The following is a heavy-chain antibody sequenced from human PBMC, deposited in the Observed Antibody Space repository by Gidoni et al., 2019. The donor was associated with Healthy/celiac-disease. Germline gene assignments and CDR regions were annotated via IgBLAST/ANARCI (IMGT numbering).Heavy chain of an antibody. CDR3: ATDATSIAAAARYGMDV. J-gene: IGHJ6*02. D-gene: IGHD6-13*01. Sequence: QVQLVQSGAEVKKPGASVQVSCKASGYTFPGYYMHWVRQAPGQGLEWMGRINPNSGGTNYAQKFQGRVTMTRDTSISTAYMELSRLRSDDTAVYYCATDATSIAAAARYGMDVWGQGTTVTVSS. V-gene: IGHV1-2*06. CDR1: GYTFPGYY. CDR2: INPNSGGT.